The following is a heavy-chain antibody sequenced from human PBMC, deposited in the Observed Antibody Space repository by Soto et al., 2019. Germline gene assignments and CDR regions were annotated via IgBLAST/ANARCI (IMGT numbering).Heavy chain of an antibody. CDR3: ARHPPSPTGYYYYYYYMDV. D-gene: IGHD4-17*01. V-gene: IGHV4-34*01. CDR1: GGYFSAYY. CDR2: INHSGST. Sequence: SETLSLTCPVYGGYFSAYYLSWIRPPPGKGLEWIGEINHSGSTNYNPSLKSRVTISVDTSKNQFSLKLSSVTAADTAVYYCARHPPSPTGYYYYYYYMDVWGKGTTVTVSS. J-gene: IGHJ6*03.